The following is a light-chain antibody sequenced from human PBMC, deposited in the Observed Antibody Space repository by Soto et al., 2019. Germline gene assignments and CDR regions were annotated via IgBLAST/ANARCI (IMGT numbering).Light chain of an antibody. Sequence: ETVLTQSPATLSLSPGEGATLSCRASQSVSSFLAWYQQKPGQAPRLLIYDASTGATGIPARFSGSGSGTEFTLTISSLQSEDCAIYYCQQYHTWPITFGGGTKVEIK. CDR1: QSVSSF. V-gene: IGKV3-15*01. CDR2: DAS. J-gene: IGKJ4*01. CDR3: QQYHTWPIT.